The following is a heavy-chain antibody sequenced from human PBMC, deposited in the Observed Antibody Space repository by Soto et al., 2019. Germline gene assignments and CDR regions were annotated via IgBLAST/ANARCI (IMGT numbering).Heavy chain of an antibody. CDR1: GYTFTSYD. V-gene: IGHV1-8*01. D-gene: IGHD6-19*01. CDR2: MNPNSGNT. Sequence: ASVKVSCKASGYTFTSYDINWVRQATGQGLEWMGWMNPNSGNTGYAQKFQGRVTMTRNTSISTAYMELSSLRSEDTAVYYCARGAGAVAGTFHYYYYMDVWGKGTTVTVS. CDR3: ARGAGAVAGTFHYYYYMDV. J-gene: IGHJ6*03.